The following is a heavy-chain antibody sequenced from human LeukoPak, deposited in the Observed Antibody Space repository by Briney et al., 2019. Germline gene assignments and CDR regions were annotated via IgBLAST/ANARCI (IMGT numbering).Heavy chain of an antibody. Sequence: SQTLSLTCAISGDSVSSNSAAWNWIRQSPSRGLEWLGRTYYRSKWYNDYAVSVKSRITINPDTSKNQFSLQLNSVTPEDTAVYYCVKLPYSDTSAYYVDYWGQGTLVTVSS. CDR1: GDSVSSNSAA. CDR2: TYYRSKWYN. V-gene: IGHV6-1*01. CDR3: VKLPYSDTSAYYVDY. J-gene: IGHJ4*02. D-gene: IGHD3-22*01.